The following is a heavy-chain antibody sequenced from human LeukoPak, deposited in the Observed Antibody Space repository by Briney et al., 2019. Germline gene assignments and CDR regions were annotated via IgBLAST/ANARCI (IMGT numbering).Heavy chain of an antibody. D-gene: IGHD5-24*01. Sequence: GASVKVSCKASGYTFTSYDINWVRQATGQGLEWMGWMNPNSGNTGYAQKFQGRVTMTRNTSISTAYMELSSLRSEDTAVYYCARVSRDGYNFDYWGQGTLVTVSS. CDR3: ARVSRDGYNFDY. J-gene: IGHJ4*02. CDR1: GYTFTSYD. V-gene: IGHV1-8*01. CDR2: MNPNSGNT.